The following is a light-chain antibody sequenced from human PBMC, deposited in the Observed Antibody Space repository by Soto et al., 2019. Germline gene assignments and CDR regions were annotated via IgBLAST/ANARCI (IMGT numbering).Light chain of an antibody. CDR1: TGEVTSAYY. V-gene: IGLV7-43*01. CDR3: LLYLGAHDRR. J-gene: IGLJ3*02. Sequence: QSVVTQEPSLTVSPGGTVTLTCASSTGEVTSAYYANWFQQKRGQAPRALIYNTSKKHSWTPARFSGSLLGGKAALTLSGVPPEDEAEYYCLLYLGAHDRRFGGGTKVTVL. CDR2: NTS.